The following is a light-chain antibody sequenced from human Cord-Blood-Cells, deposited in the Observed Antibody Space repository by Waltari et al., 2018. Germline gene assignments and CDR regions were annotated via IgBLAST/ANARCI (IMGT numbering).Light chain of an antibody. CDR3: QQYNSYSFT. V-gene: IGKV1-5*03. J-gene: IGKJ3*01. CDR2: KAS. Sequence: DIQMTQSPSTLSASVGDRVTITCRASQSISSWLAWYQQKPGKAPKLLIYKASSLESGVPSRFRGSGSGTEFTLTISSLQPDDFAPYYCQQYNSYSFTFGPGTKVDIK. CDR1: QSISSW.